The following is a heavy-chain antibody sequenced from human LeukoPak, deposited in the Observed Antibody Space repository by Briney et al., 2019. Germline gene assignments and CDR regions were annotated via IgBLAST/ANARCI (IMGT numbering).Heavy chain of an antibody. CDR1: GGSFSGYY. V-gene: IGHV4-34*01. CDR2: INHSGST. CDR3: AKSGSWFYYYYMDV. Sequence: PSETLSLTCAVYGGSFSGYYWSWIRQPPGKGLEWIGEINHSGSTNYNPSLKSRVTISVDTSKNQFSLKLSSVTAADTAVYYCAKSGSWFYYYYMDVWGKGTTVTVSS. D-gene: IGHD6-13*01. J-gene: IGHJ6*03.